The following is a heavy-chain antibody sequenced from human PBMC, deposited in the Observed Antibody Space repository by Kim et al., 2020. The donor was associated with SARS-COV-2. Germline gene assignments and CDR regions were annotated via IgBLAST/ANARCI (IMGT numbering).Heavy chain of an antibody. CDR1: GFTFSSYS. D-gene: IGHD1-1*01. V-gene: IGHV3-21*01. Sequence: GGSLRLSCAASGFTFSSYSMNWVRQAPGKGLEWVSSISSSSSYIYYADSVKGRFTISRDNAKNSLYLQMNSLRAEDTAVYYCARDLWKGPANNWFDPWGQGTLVTVSS. CDR3: ARDLWKGPANNWFDP. J-gene: IGHJ5*02. CDR2: ISSSSSYI.